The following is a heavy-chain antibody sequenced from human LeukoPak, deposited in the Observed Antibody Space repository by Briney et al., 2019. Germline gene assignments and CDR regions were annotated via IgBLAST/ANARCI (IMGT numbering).Heavy chain of an antibody. Sequence: SETLSLTCTVSGDSFSSYHWAWIRQPPGKGLEWLGYIFYSGNTNYNPSLESRVTISIDTSKNQFSLDLTSATAADTAVYYCARRETSGWAYYFDSWGQGTLVTVSS. CDR3: ARRETSGWAYYFDS. D-gene: IGHD6-19*01. CDR1: GDSFSSYH. J-gene: IGHJ4*02. CDR2: IFYSGNT. V-gene: IGHV4-59*08.